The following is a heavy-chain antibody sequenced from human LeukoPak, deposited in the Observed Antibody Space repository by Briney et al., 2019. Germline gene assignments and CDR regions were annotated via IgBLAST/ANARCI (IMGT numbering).Heavy chain of an antibody. J-gene: IGHJ4*02. CDR2: IYPGDSDT. V-gene: IGHV5-51*01. Sequence: GESLKISCKGSGYSFTSYWIGWVRQMPGKGLEWMGIIYPGDSDTRYSPSFQGQVTISADKSTSTAYLQWSSLKASDTAMYYCARPNSQRRYCSSTSCRGTRAFDIWGQGVLVTVSS. D-gene: IGHD2-2*01. CDR3: ARPNSQRRYCSSTSCRGTRAFDI. CDR1: GYSFTSYW.